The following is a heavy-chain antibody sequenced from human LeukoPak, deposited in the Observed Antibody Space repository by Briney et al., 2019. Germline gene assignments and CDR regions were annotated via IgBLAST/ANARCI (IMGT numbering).Heavy chain of an antibody. V-gene: IGHV3-30*18. CDR1: GFTFSSYG. CDR3: AKDLAGPQPRNDILTGPHY. Sequence: GVSLRLSCTASGFTFSSYGMHWVRQAPGKGLEWVAVISYAGNIIYCADSVKGRFTISRDYSKNTLYLQMHSLRPEDTATYYCAKDLAGPQPRNDILTGPHYWGQGTLVTVSS. CDR2: ISYAGNII. J-gene: IGHJ4*02. D-gene: IGHD3-9*01.